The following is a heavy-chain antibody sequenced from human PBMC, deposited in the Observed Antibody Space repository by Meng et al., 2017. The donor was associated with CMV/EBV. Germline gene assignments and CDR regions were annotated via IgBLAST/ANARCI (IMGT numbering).Heavy chain of an antibody. Sequence: GGSLRLSSAASGFTFSNAWMSWVRQAPGKGLEWVGRIKSKTDGGTTDYAAPVKGRFTISRDDSKNTLYLQMNSLKTEDTAVYYCTTLYYYDSSGLNYWGQGTLVTVSS. D-gene: IGHD3-22*01. J-gene: IGHJ4*02. CDR1: GFTFSNAW. CDR3: TTLYYYDSSGLNY. V-gene: IGHV3-15*01. CDR2: IKSKTDGGTT.